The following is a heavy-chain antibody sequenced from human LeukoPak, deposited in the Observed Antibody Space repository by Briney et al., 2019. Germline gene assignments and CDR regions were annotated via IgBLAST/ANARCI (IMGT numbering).Heavy chain of an antibody. CDR1: GFTVSSNY. V-gene: IGHV3-53*01. J-gene: IGHJ3*02. CDR3: ASLTPYKRNDSGSNI. CDR2: IYTGGST. D-gene: IGHD1-1*01. Sequence: PGGSLRLSCAASGFTVSSNYMTWVGQAPGKGLEWVSFIYTGGSTYYADSVKGRFTISRDNSKNTLYLQMSSLRVEDTAVYYCASLTPYKRNDSGSNIWGQGTVGTVSS.